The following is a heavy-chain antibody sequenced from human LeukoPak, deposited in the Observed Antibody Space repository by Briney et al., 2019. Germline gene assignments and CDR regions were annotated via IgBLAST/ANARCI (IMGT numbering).Heavy chain of an antibody. D-gene: IGHD3-10*01. V-gene: IGHV1-2*02. Sequence: ASVKVSCKASGYTFTGYYMHWVRQAPGQGLEWMGWINPNSGGTNYAQKFQGRVTMTRDTSISTAYMELSRLRSDDTAVYYCAGVLSPSRITRVQHIQHWGQGTLVTVSS. J-gene: IGHJ1*01. CDR2: INPNSGGT. CDR3: AGVLSPSRITRVQHIQH. CDR1: GYTFTGYY.